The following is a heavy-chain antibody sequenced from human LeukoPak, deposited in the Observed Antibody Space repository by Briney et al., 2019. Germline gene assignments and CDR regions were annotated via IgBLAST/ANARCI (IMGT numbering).Heavy chain of an antibody. D-gene: IGHD5-18*01. CDR1: GFTFSSYA. CDR3: ARDERGYNSPIDY. Sequence: PGRSLRLSCAASGFTFSSYAMHWVRQAPGKGLEWVAVISYDGSNKYYADSVKGRFTISRDNSKNTLYLQMNSLRAEDTAVYYCARDERGYNSPIDYWGQGTLVTVSS. J-gene: IGHJ4*02. V-gene: IGHV3-30-3*01. CDR2: ISYDGSNK.